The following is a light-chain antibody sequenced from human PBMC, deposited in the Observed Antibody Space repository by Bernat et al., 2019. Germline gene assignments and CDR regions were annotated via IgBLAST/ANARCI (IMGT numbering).Light chain of an antibody. CDR1: SSDVGGYNY. CDR2: DVR. CDR3: SSYTSSNTYV. J-gene: IGLJ1*01. V-gene: IGLV2-14*03. Sequence: QSALTQPASVSGSPGQSITISCTGTSSDVGGYNYVSWFQQHPGQAPNLMIYDVRNRPSGVSNRYSGAKSGNTASLTISGLQADDEADYYCSSYTSSNTYVFGTGTKVTVL.